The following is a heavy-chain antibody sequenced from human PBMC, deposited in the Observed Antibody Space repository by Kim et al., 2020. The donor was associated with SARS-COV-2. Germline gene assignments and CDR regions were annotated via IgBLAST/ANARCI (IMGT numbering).Heavy chain of an antibody. V-gene: IGHV4-61*02. CDR1: GGSISSGSYY. CDR3: ARVGYSSSLVKGFQNWFDP. D-gene: IGHD6-13*01. Sequence: SETLSLTCTVSGGSISSGSYYWSWIRQPAGKGLEWIGRIYTSGSTNYNPSLKSRVTISVDTSKNQFSLKLSSVTAADTAVYYCARVGYSSSLVKGFQNWFDPWGQGTLVTVSS. CDR2: IYTSGST. J-gene: IGHJ5*02.